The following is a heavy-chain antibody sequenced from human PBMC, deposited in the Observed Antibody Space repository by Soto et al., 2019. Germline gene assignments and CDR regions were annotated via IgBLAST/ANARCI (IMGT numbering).Heavy chain of an antibody. CDR1: GFTFSSYA. CDR3: ARDVGYCSGGSCYSWYFDL. D-gene: IGHD2-15*01. V-gene: IGHV3-30-3*01. Sequence: SGGSLRLSCAASGFTFSSYAMHWVRQAPGKGLEWVAVISYDGSNKYYADSVKGRFTISRDNSKNTLYLQMNSLRAEDTAVYYCARDVGYCSGGSCYSWYFDLWGRGTLVTVSS. CDR2: ISYDGSNK. J-gene: IGHJ2*01.